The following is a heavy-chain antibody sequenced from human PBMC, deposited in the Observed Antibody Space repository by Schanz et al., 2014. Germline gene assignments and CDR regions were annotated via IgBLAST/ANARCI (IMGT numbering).Heavy chain of an antibody. CDR3: VPMSIAAH. CDR1: GLIFSTYT. D-gene: IGHD6-6*01. V-gene: IGHV3-48*01. J-gene: IGHJ4*02. Sequence: EVQLVESGGGLVRPGGSLRLSCTTSGLIFSTYTLNWVRQAPGKGLEWISYISFSGNTIYYADSVKGRFTISRDNAKNSGFLQMNSLRAEDTAVYYCVPMSIAAHWGQGTLVTVSP. CDR2: ISFSGNTI.